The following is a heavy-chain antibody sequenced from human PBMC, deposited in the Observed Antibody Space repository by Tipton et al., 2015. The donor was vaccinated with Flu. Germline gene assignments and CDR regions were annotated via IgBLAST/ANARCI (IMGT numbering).Heavy chain of an antibody. CDR3: ARHGGSGGSYVDY. D-gene: IGHD2-15*01. V-gene: IGHV4-59*08. Sequence: TLSLTCTVSGGSISSYYWSWIRQPPGKGLEWIGYIYYSGSTNYNPSLKSRVTISVDTYKNQFSLKLSSVTAADTAVYYCARHGGSGGSYVDYWGQGTLVTVSS. CDR1: GGSISSYY. J-gene: IGHJ4*02. CDR2: IYYSGST.